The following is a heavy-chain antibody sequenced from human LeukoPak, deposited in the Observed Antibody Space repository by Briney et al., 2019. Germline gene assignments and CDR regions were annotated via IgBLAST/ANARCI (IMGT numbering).Heavy chain of an antibody. CDR3: ARGTSVVDAFDI. D-gene: IGHD2-15*01. CDR1: GYTVTGYY. J-gene: IGHJ3*02. V-gene: IGHV1-2*04. Sequence: ASVKVSCKASGYTVTGYYMHWVRQAPGQGLEWMGWIDPNSGGTNYAQKFQGWVTMTRDTSISTAYMELSRLRSDDTAVYYCARGTSVVDAFDIWGQGTMVTVSS. CDR2: IDPNSGGT.